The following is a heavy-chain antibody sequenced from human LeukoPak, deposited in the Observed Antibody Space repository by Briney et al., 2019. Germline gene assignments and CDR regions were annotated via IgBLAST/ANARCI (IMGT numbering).Heavy chain of an antibody. CDR3: ARTAARPFDY. V-gene: IGHV1-46*01. CDR1: GYTFPSYF. J-gene: IGHJ4*02. Sequence: ASVKVSCKASGYTFPSYFMHWVRQAPGQGLEGMGIINPTGGSTNYAQKFQGRVTMTRDTSTSTVYMELSSLRSDDTAVYYCARTAARPFDYWGQGTLVTASS. CDR2: INPTGGST. D-gene: IGHD6-6*01.